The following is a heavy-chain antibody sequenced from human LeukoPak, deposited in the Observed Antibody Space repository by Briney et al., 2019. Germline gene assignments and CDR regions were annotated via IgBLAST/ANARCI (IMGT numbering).Heavy chain of an antibody. V-gene: IGHV1-18*01. Sequence: GASVKVSCKTFGYPFTGYGLSWVRQAPGQGLEWMAWISGYNGDTRYAQKFQGRVTLTIDTPTTTAYKELRSLTSDDTAIYYCARRPGYDRRLSSLDLWGQGTLVTVSS. D-gene: IGHD5-12*01. CDR1: GYPFTGYG. CDR2: ISGYNGDT. J-gene: IGHJ5*02. CDR3: ARRPGYDRRLSSLDL.